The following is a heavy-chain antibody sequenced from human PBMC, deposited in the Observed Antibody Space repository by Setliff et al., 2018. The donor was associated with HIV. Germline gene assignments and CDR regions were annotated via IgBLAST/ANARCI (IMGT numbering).Heavy chain of an antibody. J-gene: IGHJ4*02. D-gene: IGHD4-17*01. CDR1: GFTFSAYS. V-gene: IGHV3-48*01. CDR3: ARGHYGA. Sequence: PGGSLRLSCAASGFTFSAYSMNWVRQAPGKGLEWVAYIRRSTSVMYYADSVKGRFTISRDNAKDSLYLQMDSLRVEDTAVYYCARGHYGAWGQGTLVTVSS. CDR2: IRRSTSVM.